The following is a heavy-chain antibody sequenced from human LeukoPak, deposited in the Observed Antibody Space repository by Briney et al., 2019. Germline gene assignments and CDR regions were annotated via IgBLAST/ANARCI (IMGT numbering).Heavy chain of an antibody. J-gene: IGHJ4*02. CDR1: GYRFTSYW. CDR3: ARPNYDILTGYLYFGY. CDR2: IYPGYSDT. V-gene: IGHV5-51*01. D-gene: IGHD3-9*01. Sequence: GESLKISCKGSGYRFTSYWIGWVRQRPGKGLEWMGIIYPGYSDTRYSPSFQGQVTISADKSISTAYLQWSSLKASDTAMYYCARPNYDILTGYLYFGYWGQGTLVTVSS.